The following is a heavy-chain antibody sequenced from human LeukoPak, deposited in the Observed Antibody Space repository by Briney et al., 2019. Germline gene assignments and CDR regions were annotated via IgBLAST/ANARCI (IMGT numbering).Heavy chain of an antibody. CDR2: ISSSGSTI. V-gene: IGHV3-11*01. CDR3: ARDHFYYDSSGYTHWFDP. J-gene: IGHJ5*02. Sequence: GGSLRLSCAASGFTFSDYYMSWIRRAPGKGLEWVSYISSSGSTIYYADSVKGRFTISRDNAKNSLYLQMNSLRAEDTAVYYCARDHFYYDSSGYTHWFDPWGQGTLVTVSS. D-gene: IGHD3-22*01. CDR1: GFTFSDYY.